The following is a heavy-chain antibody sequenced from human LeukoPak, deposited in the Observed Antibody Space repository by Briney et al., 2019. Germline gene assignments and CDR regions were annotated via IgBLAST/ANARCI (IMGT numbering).Heavy chain of an antibody. J-gene: IGHJ6*03. D-gene: IGHD1-26*01. Sequence: ASVKVSCKASGYTFTGYYMHWVRQAPGQGLEWMGWINPNSGGTNYAQKFQGWVTMTRDTSISTAYMELSRLKASDTAMYYCARQSADGGSHPLDYMDVWAKGPRSPSP. CDR3: ARQSADGGSHPLDYMDV. CDR2: INPNSGGT. CDR1: GYTFTGYY. V-gene: IGHV1-2*04.